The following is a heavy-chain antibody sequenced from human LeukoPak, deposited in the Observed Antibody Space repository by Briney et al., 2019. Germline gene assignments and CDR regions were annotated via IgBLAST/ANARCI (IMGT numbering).Heavy chain of an antibody. J-gene: IGHJ4*02. V-gene: IGHV3-23*01. CDR3: AKDLGGYGGYTGDFDY. D-gene: IGHD5-12*01. CDR2: ISGSGGST. Sequence: GGSLRLSCAASGFTFSSYAMSWVRQAPGKGLEWVSAISGSGGSTYYADSVKGRFTISRDNSKNTLYLQMNSLRAEDTAVYYCAKDLGGYGGYTGDFDYWGQGTLVTVSS. CDR1: GFTFSSYA.